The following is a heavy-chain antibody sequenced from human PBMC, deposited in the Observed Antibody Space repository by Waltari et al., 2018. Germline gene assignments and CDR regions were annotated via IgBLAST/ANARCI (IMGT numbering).Heavy chain of an antibody. CDR3: AGMKGPWRVAGLGY. J-gene: IGHJ4*02. D-gene: IGHD6-19*01. CDR2: INHSGST. CDR1: GGSFSGYY. V-gene: IGHV4-34*01. Sequence: QVQLQQWGAGLLKPSETLSLTCAVYGGSFSGYYWRWIRQPPGKGLEWIGEINHSGSTNYNPSLKSRVTISVDTSKNQFSLKLSSVTAADTAVYYCAGMKGPWRVAGLGYWGQGTLVTVSS.